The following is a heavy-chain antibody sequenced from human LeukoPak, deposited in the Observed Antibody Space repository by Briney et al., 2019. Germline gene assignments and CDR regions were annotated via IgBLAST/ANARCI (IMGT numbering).Heavy chain of an antibody. CDR2: ISSSSSYI. D-gene: IGHD3-3*01. Sequence: GGSLRLSCAASGFTFSSYSMNWVRQAPGKGLEWVSSISSSSSYIYYADSVKGRFTISRDNAKNSLYLQMNSLRAEDTAVYYCAKAARRYYDLTWDAFDIWGQGTMVTVSS. J-gene: IGHJ3*02. V-gene: IGHV3-21*01. CDR3: AKAARRYYDLTWDAFDI. CDR1: GFTFSSYS.